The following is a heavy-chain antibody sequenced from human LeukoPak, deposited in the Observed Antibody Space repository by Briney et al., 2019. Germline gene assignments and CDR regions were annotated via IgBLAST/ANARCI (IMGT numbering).Heavy chain of an antibody. CDR2: SGSGGGT. J-gene: IGHJ5*02. D-gene: IGHD2-2*01. Sequence: GRSLRLSCAASGFTFSNYANSWVRQAPGKGLEWVSTSGSGGGTYYADSVKGRFTISRDNSKNTLYLQMNSLRAEDTAVYYCAPRGGIVVVPAAPTSKFDPWGQGTLVTVSS. CDR3: APRGGIVVVPAAPTSKFDP. V-gene: IGHV3-23*01. CDR1: GFTFSNYA.